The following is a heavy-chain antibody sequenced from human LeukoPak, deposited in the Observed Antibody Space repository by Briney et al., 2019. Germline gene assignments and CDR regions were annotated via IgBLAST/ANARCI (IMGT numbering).Heavy chain of an antibody. V-gene: IGHV3-21*01. J-gene: IGHJ6*03. Sequence: GGSLRLSCAASGFTFSSYSMNWVRQAPGKGLEWVSFISTSSSYIHNADSVKGRFTISRDNAENSLYLQMNSLRAEDTAVYYCARAAIAAARIYYYMDVWGQGTTVTVSS. CDR2: ISTSSSYI. CDR3: ARAAIAAARIYYYMDV. D-gene: IGHD6-13*01. CDR1: GFTFSSYS.